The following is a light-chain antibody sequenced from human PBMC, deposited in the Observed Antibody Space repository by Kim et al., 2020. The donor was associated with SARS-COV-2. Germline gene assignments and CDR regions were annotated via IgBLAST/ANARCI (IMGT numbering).Light chain of an antibody. J-gene: IGKJ4*01. CDR3: HQYAASPLT. CDR1: QSVGKNY. Sequence: SPGERALHSGSDSQSVGKNYLAWYQQKPGQAPRLLIYDSSTRATGTPDRFSGSVSGTDFTLTISRLEPEDFAVYHCHQYAASPLTFGGGTKVDIK. V-gene: IGKV3-20*01. CDR2: DSS.